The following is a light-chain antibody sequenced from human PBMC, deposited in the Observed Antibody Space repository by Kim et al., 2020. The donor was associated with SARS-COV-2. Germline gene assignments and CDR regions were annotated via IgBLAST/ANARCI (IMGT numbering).Light chain of an antibody. CDR1: SSDVGGYDY. Sequence: GQSVNISCTGSSSDVGGYDYVSWYQQHPGKAPKRMVFDVTERPPGVPVRFSGSKSGNTASLTISGLQAEDEADYYCCSYAGTYTRVFGGGTQLTVL. CDR3: CSYAGTYTRV. V-gene: IGLV2-11*03. J-gene: IGLJ3*02. CDR2: DVT.